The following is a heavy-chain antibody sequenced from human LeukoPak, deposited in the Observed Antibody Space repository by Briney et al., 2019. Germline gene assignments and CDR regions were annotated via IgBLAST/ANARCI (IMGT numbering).Heavy chain of an antibody. Sequence: PSETLSLTCAVSGGSISSSNWWSWVRQPPGEGLEWIGEIYHSGSTNYNPSLKSRVTISVDKSKNQFSLKLSSVTAADTAVYYCASFGPMLGYCSSTSCQDYWGQGTLVTVSS. CDR2: IYHSGST. CDR1: GGSISSSNW. CDR3: ASFGPMLGYCSSTSCQDY. V-gene: IGHV4-4*02. J-gene: IGHJ4*02. D-gene: IGHD2-2*01.